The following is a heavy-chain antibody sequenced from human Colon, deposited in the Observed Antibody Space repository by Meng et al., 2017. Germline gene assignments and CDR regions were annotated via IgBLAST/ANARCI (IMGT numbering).Heavy chain of an antibody. J-gene: IGHJ4*02. Sequence: QVQLVQSGSELKKPGASVTVTCKTSGYLFSYYAMNWVRQAPGRGLGWMGWSNTKTGNPTYAQAFTGRFVFSLDTSVSTAYLQINDLKADDTAVYYCAREGSDSWIDYWGQGTLVTVSS. CDR1: GYLFSYYA. CDR2: SNTKTGNP. V-gene: IGHV7-4-1*02. CDR3: AREGSDSWIDY. D-gene: IGHD6-13*01.